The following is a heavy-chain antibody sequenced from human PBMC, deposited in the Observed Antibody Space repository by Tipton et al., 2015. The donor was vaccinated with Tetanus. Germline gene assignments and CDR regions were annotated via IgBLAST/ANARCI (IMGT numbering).Heavy chain of an antibody. D-gene: IGHD1-26*01. CDR1: GGSISSGGYY. J-gene: IGHJ4*02. Sequence: GLVKPSQTLSLTCTVSGGSISSGGYYWSWIRQHPGKGLEWIGDIYYSGSTYYNPSLKGRVTISVDTSKNQFSLKLNSVTAADTAVYYCARDQARGARGWNYFDYWGQGTLVTASS. V-gene: IGHV4-31*03. CDR2: IYYSGST. CDR3: ARDQARGARGWNYFDY.